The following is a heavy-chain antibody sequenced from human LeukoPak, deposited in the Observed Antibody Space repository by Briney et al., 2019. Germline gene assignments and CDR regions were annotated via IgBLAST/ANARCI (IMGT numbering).Heavy chain of an antibody. V-gene: IGHV3-48*03. CDR3: ASPGEGYCSGGSCYYFDY. Sequence: GGSLRLSCAASGFTFSSYEMNWVRQAPGKGLEWVSYIISRGSTIYYADSVKGRFTISRDNAKKSLYLQMNSLRAEDTAVYYCASPGEGYCSGGSCYYFDYWGQGTLVTVSS. J-gene: IGHJ4*02. CDR2: IISRGSTI. CDR1: GFTFSSYE. D-gene: IGHD2-15*01.